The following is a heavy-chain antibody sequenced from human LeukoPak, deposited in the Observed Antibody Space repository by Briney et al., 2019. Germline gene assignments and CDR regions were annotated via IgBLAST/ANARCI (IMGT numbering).Heavy chain of an antibody. D-gene: IGHD6-13*01. CDR3: ARDAHIAAAGTARFDY. Sequence: ASVKVSCKASGGTFSSYAISWVRQAPGQGLEWMGRIIPILGIANYAQKFQGRVTITADKSTSTAYMELSSLRSEDTAVYYCARDAHIAAAGTARFDYWGQGTLVTVSS. V-gene: IGHV1-69*04. J-gene: IGHJ4*02. CDR2: IIPILGIA. CDR1: GGTFSSYA.